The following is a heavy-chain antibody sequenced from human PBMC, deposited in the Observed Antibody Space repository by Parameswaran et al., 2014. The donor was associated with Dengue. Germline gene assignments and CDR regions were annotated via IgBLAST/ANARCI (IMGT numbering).Heavy chain of an antibody. CDR1: SNA. CDR3: ARDTGRGYSYGHGDY. J-gene: IGHJ4*02. CDR2: INAGNGNT. V-gene: IGHV1-3*01. D-gene: IGHD5-18*01. Sequence: SNARLGATGPGQRLEWMGWINAGNGNTKYSQKFQGRVTITRDTSASTAYMELSSLRSEDTAVYYCARDTGRGYSYGHGDYWGQGTLVTVSS.